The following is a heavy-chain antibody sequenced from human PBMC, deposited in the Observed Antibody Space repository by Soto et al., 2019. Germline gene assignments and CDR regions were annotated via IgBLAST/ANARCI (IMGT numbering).Heavy chain of an antibody. CDR2: ISYRGGT. Sequence: QVQLQESGPGLVKPSATLSLTCTGSGDSISSYYWSWIRQPPGRGLERIGYISYRGGTSYNPSLKRRVTISVDTSKNQSSPKLNSVTAADTAVYYCARVPGDCDSDCYDFYFDFWGQGTLVTVSS. V-gene: IGHV4-59*01. J-gene: IGHJ4*01. CDR3: ARVPGDCDSDCYDFYFDF. D-gene: IGHD2-21*02. CDR1: GDSISSYY.